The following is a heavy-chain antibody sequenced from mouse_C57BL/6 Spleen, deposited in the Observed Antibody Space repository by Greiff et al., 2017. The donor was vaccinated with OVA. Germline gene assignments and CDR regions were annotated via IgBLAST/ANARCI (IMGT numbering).Heavy chain of an antibody. CDR2: ISNLAYSI. CDR1: GFPFSDYG. D-gene: IGHD2-3*01. CDR3: ARRDDGPWFAY. Sequence: EVKLMESGGGLVQPGGSLKLSCAASGFPFSDYGLAWVRQAPRKGPEWVAFISNLAYSIYYADTVTGRFTISRENAKNTLYLEMSSLRSEDTAMYYCARRDDGPWFAYWGQGTLVTVSA. V-gene: IGHV5-15*01. J-gene: IGHJ3*01.